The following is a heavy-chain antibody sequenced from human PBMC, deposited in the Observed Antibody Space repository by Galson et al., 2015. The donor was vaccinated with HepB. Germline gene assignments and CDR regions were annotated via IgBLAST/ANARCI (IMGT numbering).Heavy chain of an antibody. Sequence: CAASGFTFSSYGMHWVRQAPGKGLEWVAVISYDGSNKYYADSVKGRFTISRDNSKNTLYLQMNSLRAEDTAVYYCARESPISPIAVAGMVDYWGQGTLVTVSS. CDR3: ARESPISPIAVAGMVDY. D-gene: IGHD6-19*01. CDR2: ISYDGSNK. CDR1: GFTFSSYG. V-gene: IGHV3-30*03. J-gene: IGHJ4*02.